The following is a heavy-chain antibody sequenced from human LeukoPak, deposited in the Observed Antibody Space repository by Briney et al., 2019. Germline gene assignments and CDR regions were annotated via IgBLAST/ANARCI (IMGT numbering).Heavy chain of an antibody. CDR3: ARDTRYCSGGSCHPALWFDY. V-gene: IGHV3-33*01. J-gene: IGHJ4*02. CDR2: IWYDGSNK. D-gene: IGHD2-15*01. CDR1: GFTFSSYG. Sequence: GGSLRLSCAASGFTFSSYGMHWVRQAPGKGLEWVAVIWYDGSNKYYADSVKGRFTISRDNSKNTLYLQMNSLRAEDTAVYYCARDTRYCSGGSCHPALWFDYWGQGTLVTVSS.